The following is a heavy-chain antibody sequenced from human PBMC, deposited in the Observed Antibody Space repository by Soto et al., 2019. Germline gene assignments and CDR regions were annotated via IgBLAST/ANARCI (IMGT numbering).Heavy chain of an antibody. CDR2: INHSGST. CDR3: ARQHYYGSGRTRPYNWFDP. Sequence: SETLSLTCAVYGGSFSGYYWSWIRQPPGKGLEWIGEINHSGSTNYNPSLKSRVTISVDTSKNQFSLKLSSVTAADTAVYYCARQHYYGSGRTRPYNWFDPWGQGTLVTVSS. CDR1: GGSFSGYY. J-gene: IGHJ5*02. D-gene: IGHD3-10*01. V-gene: IGHV4-34*01.